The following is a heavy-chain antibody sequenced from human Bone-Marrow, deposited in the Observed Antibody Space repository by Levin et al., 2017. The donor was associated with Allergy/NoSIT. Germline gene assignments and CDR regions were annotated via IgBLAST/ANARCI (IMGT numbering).Heavy chain of an antibody. J-gene: IGHJ4*02. CDR1: GYSFSNYE. Sequence: EASVKVSCKASGYSFSNYEITWVRQAPGQGLEWMAWISAYSGSTNYAQSLQGRVTVTTDTSTSTAYMELRSLRSDDTAVYYCARDGNDYGDYWGQGTLVTVSS. CDR2: ISAYSGST. D-gene: IGHD5-12*01. V-gene: IGHV1-18*01. CDR3: ARDGNDYGDY.